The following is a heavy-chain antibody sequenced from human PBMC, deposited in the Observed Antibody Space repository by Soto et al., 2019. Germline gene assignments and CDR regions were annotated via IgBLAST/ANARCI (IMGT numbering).Heavy chain of an antibody. J-gene: IGHJ6*02. Sequence: QVQLVQSGAEVKKPGSSVKVSCKGSGGTFNRYTITWVRQAPGQGLEWMGRIIPMFGIASYAQNFRGRVTITADKSTSTAYMELSSLRSEDTAVYYCARDSGRSDVVPAAISAMYVWGQGTTVTVSS. CDR3: ARDSGRSDVVPAAISAMYV. CDR1: GGTFNRYT. D-gene: IGHD2-2*01. CDR2: IIPMFGIA. V-gene: IGHV1-69*08.